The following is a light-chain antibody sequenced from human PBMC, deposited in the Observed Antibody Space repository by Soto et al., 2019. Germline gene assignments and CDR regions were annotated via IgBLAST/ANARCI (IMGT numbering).Light chain of an antibody. CDR1: QTISSW. CDR2: KAS. J-gene: IGKJ1*01. CDR3: QHHNSYSEA. Sequence: DIQMTQSPSTLSGSVGDRVTITCRASQTISSWLAWYQQKPGKAPKLLIYKASTLKSGVPSRFSGSGSGTEFTLTISSLQPDDFATYYCQHHNSYSEAFXQGTKVDIK. V-gene: IGKV1-5*03.